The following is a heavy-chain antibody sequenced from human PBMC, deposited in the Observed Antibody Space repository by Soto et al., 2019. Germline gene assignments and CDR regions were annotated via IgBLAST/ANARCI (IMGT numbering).Heavy chain of an antibody. CDR2: VYHSGNT. CDR1: GDSISSYNW. D-gene: IGHD2-15*01. Sequence: QVHLQESGPRLVKPSETLSLTCDVSGDSISSYNWWTWVHQTPGKGLEWIGEVYHSGNTNYNPSLKSRVTISVDKSRNQFSLSLTSVTAADTAVYYCARREGDCRGGSCPYYHDWGQGTLVTASS. V-gene: IGHV4-4*02. J-gene: IGHJ4*02. CDR3: ARREGDCRGGSCPYYHD.